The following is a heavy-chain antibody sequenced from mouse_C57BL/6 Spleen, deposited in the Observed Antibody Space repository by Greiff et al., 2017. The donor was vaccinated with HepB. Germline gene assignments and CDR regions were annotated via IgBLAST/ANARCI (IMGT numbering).Heavy chain of an antibody. V-gene: IGHV5-17*01. D-gene: IGHD4-1*01. Sequence: EVKLVESGGGLVKPGGSLKLSCAAPGFTFSDYGMHWVRQAPEKGLEWVAYISSGSSTIYYADTVKGRFTISRDNAKNTLFLQMTSLRSVDTAMYYCARGTTGTSFAYWGQGTLVTVSA. CDR3: ARGTTGTSFAY. CDR1: GFTFSDYG. J-gene: IGHJ3*01. CDR2: ISSGSSTI.